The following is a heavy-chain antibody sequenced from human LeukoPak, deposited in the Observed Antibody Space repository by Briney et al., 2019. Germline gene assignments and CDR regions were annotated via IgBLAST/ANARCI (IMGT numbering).Heavy chain of an antibody. CDR3: SKVMYSRASAFDACDY. CDR2: ISGSGGNT. J-gene: IGHJ4*02. V-gene: IGHV3-23*01. Sequence: GGSLRRYSAASRFTFSSYAMSWLPQAPGKGREGLSAISGSGGNTYYADSVKGRITIATANCNNTLYLQIHSLRDDDTDVSYCSKVMYSRASAFDACDYWGQGTLVTVSS. D-gene: IGHD2-21*01. CDR1: RFTFSSYA.